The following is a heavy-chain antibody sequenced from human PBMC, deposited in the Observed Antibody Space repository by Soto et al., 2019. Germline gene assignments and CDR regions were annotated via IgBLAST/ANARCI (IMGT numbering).Heavy chain of an antibody. CDR1: GFTFSSYA. CDR2: ISGSDDST. V-gene: IGHV3-23*01. Sequence: EVQLLESGGGLVQPGESLRLSCAASGFTFSSYARSWVRQAPGKGLEWVSVISGSDDSTYYADSVKGRFTNSRDNSKNTLYLQMNRLGAEDTAVYYCAKRSSSSTFDYWGQGTLVTVSS. D-gene: IGHD6-6*01. CDR3: AKRSSSSTFDY. J-gene: IGHJ4*02.